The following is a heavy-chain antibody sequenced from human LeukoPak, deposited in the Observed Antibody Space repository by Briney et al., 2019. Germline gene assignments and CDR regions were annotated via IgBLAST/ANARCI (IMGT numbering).Heavy chain of an antibody. CDR1: GFTFDNYA. J-gene: IGHJ4*02. D-gene: IGHD1-26*01. V-gene: IGHV3-9*01. Sequence: GGSLRLSCAASGFTFDNYAMHWVRQAPGKGLEWVSGISWNSGSIGYADSVKGRFTISRDNAKNSLYLQMNSLRAEDTALYYCAKDISGSYGYHFDYWGQGTLVTVSS. CDR2: ISWNSGSI. CDR3: AKDISGSYGYHFDY.